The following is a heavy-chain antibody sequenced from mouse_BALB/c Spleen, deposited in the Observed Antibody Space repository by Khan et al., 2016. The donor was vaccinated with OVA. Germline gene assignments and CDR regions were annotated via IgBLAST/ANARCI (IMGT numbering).Heavy chain of an antibody. CDR2: ISTGDTYT. Sequence: EVELVESGGGLVKSGGSLKLSCAASGFTFSTYAMSWVRQTPEKRLEWVATISTGDTYTYYPDSVKGRFTNSRDNAKNTLYLQMSSLRSEDTAMYYCARPPITTVVATSYWFFDVWGAGTTVTVST. V-gene: IGHV5-9-3*01. D-gene: IGHD1-1*01. J-gene: IGHJ1*01. CDR1: GFTFSTYA. CDR3: ARPPITTVVATSYWFFDV.